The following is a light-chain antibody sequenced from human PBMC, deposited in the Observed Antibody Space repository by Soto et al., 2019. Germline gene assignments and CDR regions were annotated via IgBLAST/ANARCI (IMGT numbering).Light chain of an antibody. CDR3: QQYGASPFT. CDR1: ESVYINS. Sequence: EIVLTQSPGTLSLSPGESATLSCKASESVYINSFAWYYQKPGQPPRLLIYGASTRATGIPDRFSGSGSGTVFVLSINRLEVEDSGMYYCQQYGASPFTFGPGTRVDIK. V-gene: IGKV3-20*01. CDR2: GAS. J-gene: IGKJ3*01.